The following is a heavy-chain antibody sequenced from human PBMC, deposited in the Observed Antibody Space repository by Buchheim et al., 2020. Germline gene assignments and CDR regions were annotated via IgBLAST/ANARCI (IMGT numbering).Heavy chain of an antibody. CDR3: GRLNMGWDYYYGMDV. V-gene: IGHV4-34*01. J-gene: IGHJ6*02. D-gene: IGHD6-19*01. CDR2: INHSGST. Sequence: QVQLQQWGAGLLKPSETLSLTCAVYGGSFSGYYWSWIRQPPGKGLEWIGEINHSGSTNYNPSLKSRVTISVDTSKHQFSLKLSSVTAAETAVYYCGRLNMGWDYYYGMDVWGQGTT. CDR1: GGSFSGYY.